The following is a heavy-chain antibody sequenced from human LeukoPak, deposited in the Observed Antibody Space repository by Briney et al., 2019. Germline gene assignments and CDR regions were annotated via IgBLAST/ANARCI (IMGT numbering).Heavy chain of an antibody. V-gene: IGHV4-30-4*01. J-gene: IGHJ4*02. CDR1: SGSISSGDYY. CDR3: ARVTQKEFGELFIDY. CDR2: IYYSGST. D-gene: IGHD3-10*01. Sequence: SQTLSLTCTVSSGSISSGDYYWSWIRQPPGKGLEWIGYIYYSGSTYYNPSLKSRVTISVDTSKNQFSLKLSSVTAADTAVYYCARVTQKEFGELFIDYWGQGTLVTVSS.